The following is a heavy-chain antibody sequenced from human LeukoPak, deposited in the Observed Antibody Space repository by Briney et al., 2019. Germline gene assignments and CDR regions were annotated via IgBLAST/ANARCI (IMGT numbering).Heavy chain of an antibody. J-gene: IGHJ6*02. D-gene: IGHD5-24*01. Sequence: GGSLRLSCAASGFTFSNYAMHWVRQAPGKGLDWAAVISYDGSNKYYADSVKGRFTISRDNSKNTLYLQMNSLRAEDTAVYYCARDEINYYGMDVWGQGTTVTVSS. CDR2: ISYDGSNK. V-gene: IGHV3-30*04. CDR1: GFTFSNYA. CDR3: ARDEINYYGMDV.